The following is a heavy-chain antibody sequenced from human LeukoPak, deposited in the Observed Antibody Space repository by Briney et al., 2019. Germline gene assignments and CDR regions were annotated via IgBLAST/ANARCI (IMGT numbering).Heavy chain of an antibody. V-gene: IGHV4-34*01. Sequence: KTSETLSLTCTVSGGSISSYYWSWIRQPPGKGLEWIGEINHSGSTNHNPSLKSRVTISVDTSKNQFSLKLSSVTAADTAVYYCARDTYYYDSSGYYSGDAFDIWGQGTMVTVSS. CDR3: ARDTYYYDSSGYYSGDAFDI. CDR2: INHSGST. D-gene: IGHD3-22*01. CDR1: GGSISSYY. J-gene: IGHJ3*02.